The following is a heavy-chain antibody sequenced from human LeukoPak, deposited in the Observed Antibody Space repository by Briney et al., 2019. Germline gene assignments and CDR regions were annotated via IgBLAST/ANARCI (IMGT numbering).Heavy chain of an antibody. CDR1: GFSFSPSA. CDR3: ASGIRERGFDY. J-gene: IGHJ4*02. V-gene: IGHV3-21*01. D-gene: IGHD1-1*01. CDR2: ISPSGGAI. Sequence: SGGSLRLSCVTSGFSFSPSAMNWVRQAPGRGLEWVSSISPSGGAIFYAESLRGRFTISRDNAKNSLFLQMNTLRAEDTAVYFCASGIRERGFDYWGQGTLVTVSS.